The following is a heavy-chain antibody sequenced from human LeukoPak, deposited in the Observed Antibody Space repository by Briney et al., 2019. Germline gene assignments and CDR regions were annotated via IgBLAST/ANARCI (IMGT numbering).Heavy chain of an antibody. J-gene: IGHJ4*02. V-gene: IGHV1-69*01. CDR3: ASDTGDIVVVPAAY. Sequence: VASVKVSCKASGGTFSSYAISWVRQAPGQGLEWMGGIIPIFGTANYAQKFQGRVTITADESTSTAYMELSSLRSEDTAVYYCASDTGDIVVVPAAYWGQGTLVTVSS. CDR1: GGTFSSYA. CDR2: IIPIFGTA. D-gene: IGHD2-2*01.